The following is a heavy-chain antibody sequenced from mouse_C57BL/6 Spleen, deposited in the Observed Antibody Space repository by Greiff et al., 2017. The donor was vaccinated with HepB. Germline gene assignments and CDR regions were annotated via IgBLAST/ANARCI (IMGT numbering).Heavy chain of an antibody. J-gene: IGHJ2*01. CDR1: GYTFTSYW. V-gene: IGHV1-69*01. Sequence: VQLQQPGAELVMPGASVKLSCKASGYTFTSYWMHWVKQRPGQGLEWIGEIDPSDSYTNYNQKIKGKSTLTVDKSSSTAYMQLSSLTSEDSAVYYCARGAPAYYDYWGQGTTLTVSS. CDR3: ARGAPAYYDY. CDR2: IDPSDSYT.